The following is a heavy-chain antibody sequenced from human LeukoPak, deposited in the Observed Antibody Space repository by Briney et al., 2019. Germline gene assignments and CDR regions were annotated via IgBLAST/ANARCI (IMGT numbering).Heavy chain of an antibody. CDR1: GFTFSGSA. J-gene: IGHJ6*02. D-gene: IGHD4-17*01. V-gene: IGHV3-73*01. CDR2: IRSKANSYAT. Sequence: GGPLRLSCAASGFTFSGSAMHWVRQASGKGVEWVGRIRSKANSYATAYAASVKGRFTISRDDSKNTAYLQMNSLKTEDTAVYYCTRRGDYGYYYYGMDVWGQGTTVTVSS. CDR3: TRRGDYGYYYYGMDV.